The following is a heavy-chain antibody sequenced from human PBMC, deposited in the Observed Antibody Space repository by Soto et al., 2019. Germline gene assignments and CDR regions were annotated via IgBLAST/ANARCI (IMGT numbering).Heavy chain of an antibody. Sequence: GESMKISCKGSGYSFTSYCIGWVRQIPGKGLEWMGIIYPGDSDTRYSPSFQGQVTISADKSISTAYLQWSSLKASDTAMYYCERHFGIRWPVDGMDVWGQGTTVNVSS. CDR1: GYSFTSYC. D-gene: IGHD3-3*01. CDR2: IYPGDSDT. J-gene: IGHJ6*02. V-gene: IGHV5-51*01. CDR3: ERHFGIRWPVDGMDV.